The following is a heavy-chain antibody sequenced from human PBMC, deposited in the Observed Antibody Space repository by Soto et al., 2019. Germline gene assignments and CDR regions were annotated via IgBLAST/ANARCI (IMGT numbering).Heavy chain of an antibody. CDR1: GFTFSSYG. V-gene: IGHV3-30*18. D-gene: IGHD6-25*01. Sequence: QVQLVESGGGVVQPGRSLRLSCAASGFTFSSYGMHWVRQAPGKGLECVSVISYDGNNKYYADSVNGRFTISRDNAKNTLSLQMNSLRAADTAVYYCAKDRRPIYYYGMEVWGQGTTVTVS. J-gene: IGHJ6*02. CDR2: ISYDGNNK. CDR3: AKDRRPIYYYGMEV.